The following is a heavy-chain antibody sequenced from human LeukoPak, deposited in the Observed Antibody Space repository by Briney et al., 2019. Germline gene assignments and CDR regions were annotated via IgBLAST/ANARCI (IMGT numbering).Heavy chain of an antibody. Sequence: GGSLRLSCAASGFTFSDSAMHWVRQASGKGLEWLGRIRSKADSYTTAYAASVKGRFIVSRDDSKNTAYLQMNSLKTEDTAVYYCRAAADLNDYWGQGTLVTVSS. D-gene: IGHD6-13*01. CDR3: RAAADLNDY. CDR1: GFTFSDSA. V-gene: IGHV3-73*01. CDR2: IRSKADSYTT. J-gene: IGHJ4*02.